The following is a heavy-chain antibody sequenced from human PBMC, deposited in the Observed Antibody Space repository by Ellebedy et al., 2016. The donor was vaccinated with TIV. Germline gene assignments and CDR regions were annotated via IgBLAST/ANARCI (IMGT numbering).Heavy chain of an antibody. CDR3: ARCLGYCSGGSCYSCWYFDL. V-gene: IGHV1-69*04. D-gene: IGHD2-15*01. CDR1: GGTFSSYA. CDR2: IIPILGIA. J-gene: IGHJ2*01. Sequence: AASVKVSCKASGGTFSSYAISWVRQAPGQGLEWMGRIIPILGIANYAQKFQGRVTITADKSTSTAYMELSSLRSEDTAVYYCARCLGYCSGGSCYSCWYFDLWGRGTLVTVSS.